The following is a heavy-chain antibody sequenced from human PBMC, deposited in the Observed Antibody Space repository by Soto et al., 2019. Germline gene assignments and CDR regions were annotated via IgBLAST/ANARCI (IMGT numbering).Heavy chain of an antibody. CDR2: IYYSGST. V-gene: IGHV4-31*03. CDR3: ARAYCSVGSCYGYYYYYMDV. CDR1: GGSISSGGYY. J-gene: IGHJ6*03. D-gene: IGHD2-15*01. Sequence: QVQLQESGPGLVKPSQTLSLTCTVSGGSISSGGYYWSWIRQHPGKGMEWIGYIYYSGSTYYNPSLKSRVTISVDTSKSQFSLKLGSVTAADTAVYYCARAYCSVGSCYGYYYYYMDVWGKGTTVTVSS.